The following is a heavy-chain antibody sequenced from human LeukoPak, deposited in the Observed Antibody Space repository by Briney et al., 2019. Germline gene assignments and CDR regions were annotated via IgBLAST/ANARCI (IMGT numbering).Heavy chain of an antibody. Sequence: SETLSLTCAVYGGSFSGYYWSRIRQPPGKGLEWIGEINHSGSTNYNPSLKSRVTISVDTSKNQFSLKLSSVTAADTAVYYCARDLYYYGSGSYISLGYWGQGTLVTVSS. J-gene: IGHJ4*02. V-gene: IGHV4-34*01. D-gene: IGHD3-10*01. CDR1: GGSFSGYY. CDR2: INHSGST. CDR3: ARDLYYYGSGSYISLGY.